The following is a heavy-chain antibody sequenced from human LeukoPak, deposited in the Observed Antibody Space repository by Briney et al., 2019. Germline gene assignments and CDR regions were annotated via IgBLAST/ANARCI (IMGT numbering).Heavy chain of an antibody. V-gene: IGHV3-30*02. Sequence: GGSLRLSCAASGFTFSSYGMHWVRQAPGKGLEWVAFIRYDGSNKYYADSVKGRFTISRYNSKNTLYLQMNSLRAEDTAVYYCAKDIPFWSGSTFDAFDIWGQGTMVTVSS. J-gene: IGHJ3*02. CDR1: GFTFSSYG. D-gene: IGHD3-3*01. CDR2: IRYDGSNK. CDR3: AKDIPFWSGSTFDAFDI.